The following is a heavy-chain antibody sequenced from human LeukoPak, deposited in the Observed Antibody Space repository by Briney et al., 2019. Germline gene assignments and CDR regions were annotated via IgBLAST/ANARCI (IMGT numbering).Heavy chain of an antibody. CDR1: GGSISSSSYY. Sequence: PSETLSLTCTVSGGSISSSSYYWGWIRQPPGKGLEWIGSIYYSGSTYYNPSLKSRVTISVDTSKNQFSLKLSSVTAADTAVYYCASSAYDSSGRHRGWFDPWGQGTLVTVSS. CDR3: ASSAYDSSGRHRGWFDP. CDR2: IYYSGST. J-gene: IGHJ5*02. D-gene: IGHD3-22*01. V-gene: IGHV4-39*07.